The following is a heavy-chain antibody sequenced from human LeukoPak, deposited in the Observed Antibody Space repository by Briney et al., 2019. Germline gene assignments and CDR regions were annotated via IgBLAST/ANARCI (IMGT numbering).Heavy chain of an antibody. CDR3: AVLTYQLLDYYFDY. D-gene: IGHD2-2*01. CDR2: ISSSGSTI. V-gene: IGHV3-48*01. CDR1: GVIFSSYS. Sequence: GGSLRLSCAASGVIFSSYSMNWVRQAPGEGVEWVSYISSSGSTIYYADSVKDRFTISRDNAKNSLYLQMNSLRAEDTAVYYCAVLTYQLLDYYFDYWGQGTLVTVSS. J-gene: IGHJ4*02.